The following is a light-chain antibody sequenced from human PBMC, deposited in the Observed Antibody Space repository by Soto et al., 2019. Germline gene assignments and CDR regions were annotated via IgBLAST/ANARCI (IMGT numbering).Light chain of an antibody. CDR2: GAT. J-gene: IGKJ1*01. CDR3: QQYNNWPRT. V-gene: IGKV3-20*01. CDR1: QSVSSSY. Sequence: EIVLTQSPGTLSLSPGERATLSCRASQSVSSSYLAWYQQRRGQAPRLLIYGATSRATGIPDRFSGSGSGTDFTLTISRLEPEDFAVYYCQQYNNWPRTFGQGTKVEIK.